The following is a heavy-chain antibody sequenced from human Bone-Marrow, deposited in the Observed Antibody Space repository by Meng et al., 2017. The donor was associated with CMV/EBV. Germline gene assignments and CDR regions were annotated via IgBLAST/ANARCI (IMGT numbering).Heavy chain of an antibody. J-gene: IGHJ4*02. Sequence: ASVKVSCKASGYTFTGYYMHWVRQAPGQGLEWMGWINPNSGGTNYAQKFRGRVTMTRDTSISTAYMELSRLRSDVTAVYYCARLDIYDSSGYNGYWGQGTLVTVSS. V-gene: IGHV1-2*02. CDR2: INPNSGGT. D-gene: IGHD3-22*01. CDR3: ARLDIYDSSGYNGY. CDR1: GYTFTGYY.